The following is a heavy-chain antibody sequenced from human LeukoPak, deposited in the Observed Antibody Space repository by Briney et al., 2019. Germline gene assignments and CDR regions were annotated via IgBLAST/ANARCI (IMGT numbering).Heavy chain of an antibody. Sequence: PSETLSLTVTVSGGSIRNFYWNWIRQSPGEGLGGIGDIYYSGITSDKRSVESRGTISVDTRRKQFSLTLSSLTAAVRAVYYCRRTSYKHSLASRDTISVDTSRNPFSLTLSSVTAADTAVYYCARSDNYGSGTFSPFDYWGQGTLVTVSS. CDR2: IYYSGIT. CDR1: GGSIRNFY. D-gene: IGHD3-10*01. CDR3: RRTSYKHSLASRDTISVDTSRNPFSLTLSSVTAADTAVYYCARSDNYGSGTFSPFDY. J-gene: IGHJ4*02. V-gene: IGHV4-59*08.